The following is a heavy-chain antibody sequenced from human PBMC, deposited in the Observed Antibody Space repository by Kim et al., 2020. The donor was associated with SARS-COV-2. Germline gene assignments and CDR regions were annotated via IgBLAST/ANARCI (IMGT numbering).Heavy chain of an antibody. Sequence: SETLSLTCTVSGGSISSYYWSWIRQPPGKGLEWIGYIYYSGSTNYNPSLKSRVTISVDTSKNQFSLKLSSVTAADTAVYYCARGHSSSWSSLYYFDYWGQGTLVTVSS. J-gene: IGHJ4*02. V-gene: IGHV4-59*01. CDR1: GGSISSYY. D-gene: IGHD6-13*01. CDR3: ARGHSSSWSSLYYFDY. CDR2: IYYSGST.